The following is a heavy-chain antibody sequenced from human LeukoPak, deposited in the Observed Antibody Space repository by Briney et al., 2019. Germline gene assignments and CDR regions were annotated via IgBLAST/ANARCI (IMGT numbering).Heavy chain of an antibody. D-gene: IGHD2-8*01. CDR1: GGSISSYY. J-gene: IGHJ4*02. V-gene: IGHV4-4*09. Sequence: PSETLSLTCTVSGGSISSYYWSWIRQPPGKGLEWIGYIYTSGSTNYNPSLKSRVTISVDASKNQFSLKLSSVTAADTAVYYCARHSGAIGYCTNGVCPNTPLDCWGQGTLVTVSS. CDR2: IYTSGST. CDR3: ARHSGAIGYCTNGVCPNTPLDC.